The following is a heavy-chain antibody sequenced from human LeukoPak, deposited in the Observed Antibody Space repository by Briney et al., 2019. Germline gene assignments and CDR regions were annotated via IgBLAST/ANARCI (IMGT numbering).Heavy chain of an antibody. CDR1: GFTFSSYW. CDR3: ARDTVTNNWFDP. D-gene: IGHD4-11*01. Sequence: GGSLRLSCAASGFTFSSYWMHWVRQAPGKGLVWDSRINTDGSSTSYADSVKGRFTISRDNAKNTLYLQMNSLRAEDTAVYYCARDTVTNNWFDPWGQGTLVTVS. V-gene: IGHV3-74*01. CDR2: INTDGSST. J-gene: IGHJ5*02.